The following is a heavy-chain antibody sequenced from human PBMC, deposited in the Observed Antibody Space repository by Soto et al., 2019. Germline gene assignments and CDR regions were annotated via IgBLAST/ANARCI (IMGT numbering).Heavy chain of an antibody. V-gene: IGHV4-59*12. CDR1: GGSISSYY. CDR2: IYYSGST. CDR3: ARNQDYGDYDVLGGFDI. Sequence: SETLSLTCTVSGGSISSYYWSWIRQPPGKGLEWIGYIYYSGSTNYNPSLKSRFTISRDNAKNSLYLQMNSLRAEGTAVYYCARNQDYGDYDVLGGFDIWGQGTTVTVSS. J-gene: IGHJ3*02. D-gene: IGHD4-17*01.